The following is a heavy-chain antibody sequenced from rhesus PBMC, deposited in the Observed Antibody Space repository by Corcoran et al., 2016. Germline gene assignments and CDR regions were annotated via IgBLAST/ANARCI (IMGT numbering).Heavy chain of an antibody. Sequence: QVKLQQWGAGLVKPSETLSLTCAVXXGSITGYYWSWLRQPPGKGLEWFGNIVGNSASTNYNPSLKNRVTISKDTSKNQFSLKLSSVTAADTAVYYCARGILRSASFDYWGQGVLVTVSS. D-gene: IGHD4-29*01. V-gene: IGHV4-73*01. CDR2: IVGNSAST. CDR3: ARGILRSASFDY. J-gene: IGHJ4*01. CDR1: XGSITGYY.